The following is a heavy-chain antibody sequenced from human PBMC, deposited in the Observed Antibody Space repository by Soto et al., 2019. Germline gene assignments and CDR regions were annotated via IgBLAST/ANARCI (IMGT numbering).Heavy chain of an antibody. J-gene: IGHJ4*02. D-gene: IGHD3-16*02. CDR3: ARDPAHYVWGSYRWYYFDY. Sequence: PSETLSLTCTVSGGSISSYYWSWIRQPAGKGLEWIGRIYTSGSTNYNPSLKSRVTMSVDTSKNQLSLKLSSVTAADTAVYYCARDPAHYVWGSYRWYYFDYWGQGTMVTVSS. CDR2: IYTSGST. CDR1: GGSISSYY. V-gene: IGHV4-4*07.